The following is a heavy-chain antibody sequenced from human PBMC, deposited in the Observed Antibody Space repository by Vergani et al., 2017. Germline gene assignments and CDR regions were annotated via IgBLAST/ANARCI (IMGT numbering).Heavy chain of an antibody. CDR1: GYTFTSYG. V-gene: IGHV1-18*01. CDR2: ISAYNGNT. CDR3: AGKRNYYDSSGYSWCPDI. Sequence: QVQLVQSGAEVKKPGSSVKVSCKASGYTFTSYGISWVRQAPGQGLEWMGWISAYNGNTNYAQKLQGRVTMTTDTSTSTAYMELRSLGSDDTAGYYCAGKRNYYDSSGYSWCPDIWGQGTMVTVSS. D-gene: IGHD3-22*01. J-gene: IGHJ3*02.